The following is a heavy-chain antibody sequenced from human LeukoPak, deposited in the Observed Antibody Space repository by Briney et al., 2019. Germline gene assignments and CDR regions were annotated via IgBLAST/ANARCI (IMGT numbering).Heavy chain of an antibody. J-gene: IGHJ4*02. CDR2: IYYSGST. Sequence: SETLSLTCTVSGGSISSGGYYWSWIRQHPGKGLEWLGYIYYSGSTYYNPSLKSRVTISVDTSKNQFSLKLSSVTAADTAVYYCAREVPWSGDRYYFDYWGQGTLVTVSS. V-gene: IGHV4-31*03. CDR1: GGSISSGGYY. D-gene: IGHD3-3*01. CDR3: AREVPWSGDRYYFDY.